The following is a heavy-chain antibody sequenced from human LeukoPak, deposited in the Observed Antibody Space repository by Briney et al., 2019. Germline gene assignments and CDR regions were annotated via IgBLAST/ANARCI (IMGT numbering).Heavy chain of an antibody. V-gene: IGHV1-18*01. CDR3: ARAPTTVVTNFDY. CDR2: ISAYNGNT. CDR1: GYTFTSYG. D-gene: IGHD4-23*01. Sequence: ASVKVSCKASGYTFTSYGISWVRQAPGQGLEWMGWISAYNGNTNYAQKLQGRVTMTRDMSTSTVYMELSSLRSEDTAVYYCARAPTTVVTNFDYWGQGTLVTVSS. J-gene: IGHJ4*02.